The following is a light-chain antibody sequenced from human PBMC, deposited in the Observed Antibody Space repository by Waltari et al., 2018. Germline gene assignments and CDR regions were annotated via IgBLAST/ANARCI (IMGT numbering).Light chain of an antibody. CDR3: QQYYSTPWT. Sequence: LMTQSTDSPSESMTERGNIPCMSSTSVLYSSITKNFLAWYQQKPGQPPKLLMYWASTRQSGVPDRFSGSGSGTDFTLTISSLQAEDVAVYYCQQYYSTPWTFGQGTKVETK. CDR2: WAS. CDR1: TSVLYSSITKNF. V-gene: IGKV4-1*01. J-gene: IGKJ1*01.